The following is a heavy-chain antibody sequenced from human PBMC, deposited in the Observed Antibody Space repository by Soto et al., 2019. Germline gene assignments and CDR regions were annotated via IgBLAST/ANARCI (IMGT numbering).Heavy chain of an antibody. Sequence: EVQLVESGGGLVQPGGSLRLSCAASGFTFSSYSMNWVRQAPGKGLEWVSYISSSSSTIYYADSVKGRFTISIDNAKKSLYLQMNSLRDEDTAVYYCARNGEEWFGELDFDYCGQGNLVTVSS. CDR1: GFTFSSYS. CDR3: ARNGEEWFGELDFDY. V-gene: IGHV3-48*02. CDR2: ISSSSSTI. D-gene: IGHD3-10*01. J-gene: IGHJ4*02.